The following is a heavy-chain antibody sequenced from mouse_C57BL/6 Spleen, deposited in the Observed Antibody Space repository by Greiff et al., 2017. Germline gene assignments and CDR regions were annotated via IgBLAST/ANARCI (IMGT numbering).Heavy chain of an antibody. D-gene: IGHD1-1*01. V-gene: IGHV1-19*01. CDR2: INPYNGGT. J-gene: IGHJ3*01. CDR3: AREPTTGAY. Sequence: EVQLQQSGPVLVKPGASVKMSCKASGYTFTDYYMNWVKQSHGKSLEWIGVINPYNGGTSYNQKFKGKATLTVDKSSSTAYMELNSMTSEDSAVYYCAREPTTGAYWGQGTLVTVSA. CDR1: GYTFTDYY.